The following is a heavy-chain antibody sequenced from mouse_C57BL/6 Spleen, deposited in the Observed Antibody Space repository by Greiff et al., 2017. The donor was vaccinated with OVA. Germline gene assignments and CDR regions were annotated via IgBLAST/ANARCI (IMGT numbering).Heavy chain of an antibody. CDR2: ISDGGSYT. Sequence: EVQRVESGGGLVKPGGSLKLSCAASGFTFSSYAMSWVRQTPEKRLEWVATISDGGSYTYYPDNVKGRFTISRDNDKNNLYLQMSHMKAEDTAMYYWAREQDDNDDDSYYAKDYWGQGTSVTVSS. V-gene: IGHV5-4*01. D-gene: IGHD2-4*01. CDR1: GFTFSSYA. J-gene: IGHJ4*01. CDR3: AREQDDNDDDSYYAKDY.